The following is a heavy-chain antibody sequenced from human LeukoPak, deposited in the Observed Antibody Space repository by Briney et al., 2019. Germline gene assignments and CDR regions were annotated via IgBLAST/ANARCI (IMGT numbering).Heavy chain of an antibody. Sequence: ASVKLSCTAAGSTFTSYAMNWLRQAPGQGLEWMGWINTNTGNPTYAQRFIGRLFFSLDTSVSTAYLQISSLKAEDTAVYYCARYGSPIHYYYVDAWGKGTTVTVSS. CDR1: GSTFTSYA. CDR2: INTNTGNP. J-gene: IGHJ6*03. CDR3: ARYGSPIHYYYVDA. V-gene: IGHV7-4-1*02. D-gene: IGHD4-17*01.